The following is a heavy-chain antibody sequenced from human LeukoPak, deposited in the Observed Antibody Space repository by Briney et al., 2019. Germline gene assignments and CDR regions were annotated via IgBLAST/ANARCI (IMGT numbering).Heavy chain of an antibody. CDR2: ISYDGSNK. D-gene: IGHD5-12*01. Sequence: PGGSLRLSCAASGFTFSSYGMHWVRQAPGKGLEWVAVISYDGSNKYYADSVKGRFTISRDSSKNTLYLQMNSLRAEDTAVYYCAKNFRRGYSGYDYGTDFDHWGQGTLVTVSS. CDR3: AKNFRRGYSGYDYGTDFDH. J-gene: IGHJ4*02. V-gene: IGHV3-30*18. CDR1: GFTFSSYG.